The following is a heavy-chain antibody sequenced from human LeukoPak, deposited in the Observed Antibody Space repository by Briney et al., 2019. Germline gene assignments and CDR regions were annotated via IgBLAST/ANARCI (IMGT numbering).Heavy chain of an antibody. CDR3: AKGGSGNYCYYFNS. CDR2: ISWNSGMI. J-gene: IGHJ4*02. CDR1: GFTFDDYA. Sequence: GRSLRLSCAASGFTFDDYAMHWVRHAPGKGLEWVSGISWNSGMIGYADSVKGRFTISRDNAKNSLYLQMNSLRAEDTALYYFAKGGSGNYCYYFNSWGQGTLITVSS. V-gene: IGHV3-9*01. D-gene: IGHD1-26*01.